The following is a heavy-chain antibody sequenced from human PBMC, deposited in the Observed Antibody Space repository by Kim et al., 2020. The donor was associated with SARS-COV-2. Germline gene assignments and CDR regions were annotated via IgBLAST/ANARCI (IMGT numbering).Heavy chain of an antibody. Sequence: SETLYLTCTISGGSSNVYYWSWIRQPPGKTLEWIGYRFFSGSASYNPSLRSRVAMSLDTSKNLFSLNLTAVTAADTAIYYCASMDYDILTGKYAFDFWGQGAMVIVSS. J-gene: IGHJ3*01. D-gene: IGHD3-9*01. CDR2: RFFSGSA. CDR3: ASMDYDILTGKYAFDF. V-gene: IGHV4-59*01. CDR1: GGSSNVYY.